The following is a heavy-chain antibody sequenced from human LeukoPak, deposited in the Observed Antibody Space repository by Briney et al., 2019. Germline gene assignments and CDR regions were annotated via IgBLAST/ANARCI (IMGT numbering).Heavy chain of an antibody. D-gene: IGHD6-6*01. V-gene: IGHV3-20*04. Sequence: PGGSLRLSCTASGFAFDEHGMSWVRQAPGKGLEWVSGINWNGGSTGYADSVKGRFTISRDSAKNSLYLQMNSLRAEDTALYYCARDGPDSIAARLSDYYFDYWGQGTLVTVSS. CDR1: GFAFDEHG. J-gene: IGHJ4*02. CDR3: ARDGPDSIAARLSDYYFDY. CDR2: INWNGGST.